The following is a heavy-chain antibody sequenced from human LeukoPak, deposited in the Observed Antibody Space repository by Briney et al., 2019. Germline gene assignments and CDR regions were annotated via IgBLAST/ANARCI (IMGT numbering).Heavy chain of an antibody. CDR1: GLTFSSYA. J-gene: IGHJ4*02. D-gene: IGHD3-10*01. V-gene: IGHV3-64*01. Sequence: GGSLRLSCAVSGLTFSSYAMHWVRQAPGKGLEYVSDISSDGGSTFYANSVKGRFTISRDNSKNTLYLQMGSLTTEDMAVYYGAGSRSWGLDYWGQGTLVTVSS. CDR2: ISSDGGST. CDR3: AGSRSWGLDY.